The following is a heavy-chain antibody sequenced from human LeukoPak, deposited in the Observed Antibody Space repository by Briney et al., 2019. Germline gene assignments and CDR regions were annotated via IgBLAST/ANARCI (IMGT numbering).Heavy chain of an antibody. CDR1: GFTFSSYS. CDR2: ISSSSSYI. V-gene: IGHV3-21*01. D-gene: IGHD2-15*01. CDR3: ARGYCSGGSCQEYFQH. Sequence: TAGGSLRLSCAASGFTFSSYSMNWVRQAPGKGLEWVSSISSSSSYIYYADSVKGRFTISRDNAKNSLYLQMNSLRAEDTAVYYCARGYCSGGSCQEYFQHWGQGTLVTVSS. J-gene: IGHJ1*01.